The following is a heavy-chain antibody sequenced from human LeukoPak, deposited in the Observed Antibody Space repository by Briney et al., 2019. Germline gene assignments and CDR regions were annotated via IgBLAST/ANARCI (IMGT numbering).Heavy chain of an antibody. CDR1: GYSISSGYY. CDR2: IYHSGST. D-gene: IGHD2-2*01. V-gene: IGHV4-38-2*01. Sequence: SENLSLTCAVSGYSISSGYYWGWIRQPPGKGLEWIGSIYHSGSTYYNPSLKSRVTISVDTSKNQFSLKLSSVTAADTAVYYCARHSPQLQYFDYWGQGTLVTVSS. CDR3: ARHSPQLQYFDY. J-gene: IGHJ4*02.